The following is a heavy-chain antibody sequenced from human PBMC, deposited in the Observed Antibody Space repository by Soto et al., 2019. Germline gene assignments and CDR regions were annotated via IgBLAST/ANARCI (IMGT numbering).Heavy chain of an antibody. Sequence: KASETLSLTCAVYGGSFSGYYWSWIRQPPGKGLEWIGEINHSGSTNYNPSLKSRVTISVDTSKNQFSLKLSSVTAADTAVYYCARNKRPKPYYYGSGSSINWFDPWGQGTLVTVSS. J-gene: IGHJ5*02. CDR3: ARNKRPKPYYYGSGSSINWFDP. CDR1: GGSFSGYY. V-gene: IGHV4-34*01. CDR2: INHSGST. D-gene: IGHD3-10*01.